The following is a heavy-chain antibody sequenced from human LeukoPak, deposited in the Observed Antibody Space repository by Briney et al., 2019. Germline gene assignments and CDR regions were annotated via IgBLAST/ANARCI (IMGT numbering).Heavy chain of an antibody. Sequence: TVKVSCKASGGTFSSYAISWVRHAPGQGLEWMGRIIPILGIANYAQKFQGRVTITADKSTSTAYMELSSLRSEDTAVYYCASLRSGYCSGGSCYAVDYWGQGTLVSVSS. CDR1: GGTFSSYA. V-gene: IGHV1-69*04. CDR3: ASLRSGYCSGGSCYAVDY. CDR2: IIPILGIA. D-gene: IGHD2-15*01. J-gene: IGHJ4*02.